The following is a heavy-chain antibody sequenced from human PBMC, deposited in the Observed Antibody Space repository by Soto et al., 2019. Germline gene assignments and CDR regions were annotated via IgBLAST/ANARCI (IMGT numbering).Heavy chain of an antibody. D-gene: IGHD3-9*01. V-gene: IGHV1-24*01. CDR1: GYTLTELS. CDR2: FDPEDGET. Sequence: ASVKVSCKVSGYTLTELSMHWVRQAPGKGLEWMGGFDPEDGETIYAQKFQGRVTMTEDTSTDTAYMELSSLRSEDTAVYYCATPWHYDILTGPHPPYYYGMDVWGQGTTVTVSS. CDR3: ATPWHYDILTGPHPPYYYGMDV. J-gene: IGHJ6*02.